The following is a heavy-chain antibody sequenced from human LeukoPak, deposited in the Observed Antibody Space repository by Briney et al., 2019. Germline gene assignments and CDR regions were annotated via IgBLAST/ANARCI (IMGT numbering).Heavy chain of an antibody. Sequence: GGSLRLSCAASGFTFSSYGMSWVRQAPGKGLEWVSAISGSGGSTYYADSVKGRFTISRDNSKSTLYLQMNSLRAEDTAVYYCARILRITMVRGVPQPFDYWGQGTLVTVSS. CDR2: ISGSGGST. J-gene: IGHJ4*02. CDR3: ARILRITMVRGVPQPFDY. V-gene: IGHV3-23*01. CDR1: GFTFSSYG. D-gene: IGHD3-10*01.